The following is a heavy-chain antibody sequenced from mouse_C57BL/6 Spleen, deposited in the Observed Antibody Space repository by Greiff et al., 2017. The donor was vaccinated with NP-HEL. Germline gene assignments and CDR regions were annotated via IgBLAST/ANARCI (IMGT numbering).Heavy chain of an antibody. CDR2: IDPNSGGT. J-gene: IGHJ4*01. CDR1: GYTFTSYW. Sequence: QVQLKQPGAELVKPGASVKLSCKASGYTFTSYWMHWVKQRPGRGLEWIGRIDPNSGGTKYNEKFKSKATLTVDKPSSTAYMQLSSLTSEDSAVYYCARRTDPYGPYAMDYWGQGTSVTVSS. V-gene: IGHV1-72*01. CDR3: ARRTDPYGPYAMDY. D-gene: IGHD1-1*02.